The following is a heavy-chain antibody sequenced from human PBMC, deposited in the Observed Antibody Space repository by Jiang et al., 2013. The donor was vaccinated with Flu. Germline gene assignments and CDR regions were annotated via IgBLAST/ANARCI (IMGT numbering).Heavy chain of an antibody. CDR1: GGSISSYY. Sequence: GLVKPSETLSLTCTVSGGSISSYYWSWIRQPPGKGLEWIGYIYYSGSTNYNPSLKSRVTISVDTSKNQFSLKLSSVTAADTAVYYCARSFVRTFWSGYYFWFDPWGQGTLVTVSS. V-gene: IGHV4-59*08. CDR3: ARSFVRTFWSGYYFWFDP. CDR2: IYYSGST. J-gene: IGHJ5*02. D-gene: IGHD3-3*01.